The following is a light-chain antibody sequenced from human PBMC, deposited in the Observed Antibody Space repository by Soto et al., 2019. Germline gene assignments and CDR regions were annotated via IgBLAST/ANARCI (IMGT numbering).Light chain of an antibody. CDR3: QQYGSSPNT. Sequence: EIVLTQSPGTLSLSPGERATLSCRASQSVSSSYLAWYQQKPVQAPRLLIYGASSRATGIPDRFSGSGSGTDFTLTISRLEPEDFAVYYCQQYGSSPNTFGGGTKVEIK. CDR1: QSVSSSY. CDR2: GAS. V-gene: IGKV3-20*01. J-gene: IGKJ4*01.